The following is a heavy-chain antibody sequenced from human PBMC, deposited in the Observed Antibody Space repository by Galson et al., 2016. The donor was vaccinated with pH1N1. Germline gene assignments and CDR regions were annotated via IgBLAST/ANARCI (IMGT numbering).Heavy chain of an antibody. J-gene: IGHJ4*02. Sequence: SETLSLTCSVSGVSISNTNYYWGWIRQPPGKGLEWIANIYYTGNTYYDASLQRRVTISVDTSKNQFSLKVKSVIAADTAVYYCARLWYGEYIDYWGPGTRVSVSS. D-gene: IGHD3-10*01. CDR1: GVSISNTNYY. CDR3: ARLWYGEYIDY. V-gene: IGHV4-39*01. CDR2: IYYTGNT.